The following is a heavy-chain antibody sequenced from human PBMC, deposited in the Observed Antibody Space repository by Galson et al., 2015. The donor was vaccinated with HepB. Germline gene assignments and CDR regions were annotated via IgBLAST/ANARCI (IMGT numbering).Heavy chain of an antibody. CDR3: ARGVKVMITFGGVIVTPHDASDI. Sequence: SETLSLTCAVYGGSFSGYYWSWIRQPPGKGLEWIGEINHSGRTNYNPSLKSRVTISVDTSKNQFSLKLSSVTAADTAVYYCARGVKVMITFGGVIVTPHDASDIWGQGTMVTVSS. CDR1: GGSFSGYY. CDR2: INHSGRT. J-gene: IGHJ3*02. D-gene: IGHD3-16*02. V-gene: IGHV4-34*01.